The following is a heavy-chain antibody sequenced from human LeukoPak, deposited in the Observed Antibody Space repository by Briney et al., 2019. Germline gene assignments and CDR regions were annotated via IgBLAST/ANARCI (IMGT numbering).Heavy chain of an antibody. J-gene: IGHJ5*02. V-gene: IGHV3-73*01. Sequence: GGSLKLSCAASGFTFSDSSIHWVRQASGKGLEWIGLMEKELNGYATAYAASVRGRFTISRDDSQNTAYLQMDSLKTEDTALYYCTRDSGTYNWLDTWGQGTLVTVSS. CDR3: TRDSGTYNWLDT. CDR1: GFTFSDSS. CDR2: MEKELNGYAT. D-gene: IGHD1-26*01.